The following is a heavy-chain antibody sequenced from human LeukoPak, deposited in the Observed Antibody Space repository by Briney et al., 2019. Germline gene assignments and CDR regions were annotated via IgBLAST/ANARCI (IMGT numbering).Heavy chain of an antibody. J-gene: IGHJ5*02. Sequence: GGSLRLSCAASGFTFSSYSMNWVRQAPGKGLEWVSSISSSSSYIYYADSVKGRFTISRDNAKNSLYLQMNSLRAEDTAVYYCARDSSGWYHWFDPWGQGTLVTVSS. D-gene: IGHD6-13*01. CDR2: ISSSSSYI. V-gene: IGHV3-21*01. CDR3: ARDSSGWYHWFDP. CDR1: GFTFSSYS.